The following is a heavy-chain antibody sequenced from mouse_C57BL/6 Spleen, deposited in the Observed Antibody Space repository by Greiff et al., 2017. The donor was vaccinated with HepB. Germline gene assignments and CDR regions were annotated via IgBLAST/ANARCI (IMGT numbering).Heavy chain of an antibody. V-gene: IGHV7-3*01. J-gene: IGHJ1*03. CDR2: IRNKANGYTT. CDR3: ARFYGLWYFDV. CDR1: GFTFTDYY. D-gene: IGHD1-2*01. Sequence: EVKLVESGGGLVQPGGSLSLSCAASGFTFTDYYMSWVRQPPGKALEWLGFIRNKANGYTTEYSASVKGRFTISRDNSQSILYLQMNALRAEDSATYYCARFYGLWYFDVWGTGTTVTVSS.